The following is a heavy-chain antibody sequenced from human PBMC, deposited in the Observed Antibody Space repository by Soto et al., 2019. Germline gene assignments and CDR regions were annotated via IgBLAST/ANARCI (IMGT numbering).Heavy chain of an antibody. CDR2: INPKNGGT. CDR3: AREEGTELDF. V-gene: IGHV1-2*02. D-gene: IGHD1-7*01. J-gene: IGHJ4*02. Sequence: QVRLVQSGAEVKKPGASVKVTCKPSGYTFTDAYIHWVRQAPGQGLEWLGWINPKNGGTNYAQKFQGSVTMTRDTSSSTAFMELSSLNSNDTAVYYCAREEGTELDFWGQGTLVTVSS. CDR1: GYTFTDAY.